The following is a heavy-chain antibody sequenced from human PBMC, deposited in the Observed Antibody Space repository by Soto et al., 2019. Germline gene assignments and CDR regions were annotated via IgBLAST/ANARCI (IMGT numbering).Heavy chain of an antibody. D-gene: IGHD2-15*01. CDR3: ARESRYCSGGSCYFLPGIDY. CDR2: IIPICGTA. Sequence: QVQLVQSGAEVKKPGSSVKVSCKASGGTFISYAISCVRQAPGQGLEWMGGIIPICGTANYARKFQGRVTITADESTRTAYMKLSSLRSEDTAVYYCARESRYCSGGSCYFLPGIDYWGKGTLVTVSS. V-gene: IGHV1-69*12. CDR1: GGTFISYA. J-gene: IGHJ4*02.